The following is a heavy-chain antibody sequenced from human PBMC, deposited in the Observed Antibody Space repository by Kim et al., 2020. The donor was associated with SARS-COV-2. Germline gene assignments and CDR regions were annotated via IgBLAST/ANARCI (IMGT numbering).Heavy chain of an antibody. CDR1: GFTFDDYA. J-gene: IGHJ1*01. CDR3: AKDMDASGLAADGYFHH. CDR2: ITWNGRDL. D-gene: IGHD3-10*01. V-gene: IGHV3-9*01. Sequence: GGSLRLSCAASGFTFDDYAMHWVRQGPGKGLEWVSGITWNGRDLGYADSVKGRFTISRDNGKNSLFLQMNDLQPEDTAFYYCAKDMDASGLAADGYFHHWGQGTLVTVSS.